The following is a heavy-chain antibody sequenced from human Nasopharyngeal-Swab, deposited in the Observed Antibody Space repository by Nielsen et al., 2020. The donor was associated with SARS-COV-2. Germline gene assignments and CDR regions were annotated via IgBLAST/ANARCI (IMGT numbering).Heavy chain of an antibody. CDR2: ISSSSSYI. CDR3: AREVGSSWYYFDY. CDR1: GFTFSSYS. D-gene: IGHD6-13*01. V-gene: IGHV3-21*01. J-gene: IGHJ4*02. Sequence: GGSLRLSCAPSGFTFSSYSMNWLRQAPGKGLEWVSSISSSSSYIYYADSVKGRFTISRDNAKNSLYLQMNSLRAEDTAVYYCAREVGSSWYYFDYWGQGTLVTVSS.